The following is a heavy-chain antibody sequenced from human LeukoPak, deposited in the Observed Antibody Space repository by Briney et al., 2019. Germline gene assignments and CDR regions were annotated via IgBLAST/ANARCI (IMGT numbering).Heavy chain of an antibody. J-gene: IGHJ5*02. CDR3: ARRIAVAAKGPNWFDP. CDR1: GYSFTSYW. V-gene: IGHV5-51*01. Sequence: GESLKISCKGSGYSFTSYWIGWVRQMPGKGLEWMGIIYPGDSDTRYSPSFQGQVTISADKSSSTDYLQWSSLQASDTAMYYCARRIAVAAKGPNWFDPWGQGTLVTVSS. CDR2: IYPGDSDT. D-gene: IGHD6-19*01.